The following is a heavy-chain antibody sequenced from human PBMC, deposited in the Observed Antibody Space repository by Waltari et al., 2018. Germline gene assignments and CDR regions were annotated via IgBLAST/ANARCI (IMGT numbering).Heavy chain of an antibody. CDR2: IYYSGST. D-gene: IGHD5-12*01. V-gene: IGHV4-39*01. Sequence: QLQLQESGPGLVKPSETLSLTCTVSGGSISSSSYYWGWIRQPPGKGLAWIGSIYYSGSTYYNPSLKSRVTISVDTSKNQFSLKLSSVTAADTAVYYCARRRGGYGIKDYGMDVWGQGTTVTVSS. CDR3: ARRRGGYGIKDYGMDV. J-gene: IGHJ6*02. CDR1: GGSISSSSYY.